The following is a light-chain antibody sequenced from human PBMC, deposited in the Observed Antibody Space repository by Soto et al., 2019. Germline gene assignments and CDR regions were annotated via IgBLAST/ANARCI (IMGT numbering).Light chain of an antibody. CDR3: QHRRNWPT. J-gene: IGKJ5*01. CDR1: QSLNSY. CDR2: DAS. Sequence: EILMTQSPATLSVSPGESATLSCRASQSLNSYLAWYQQKPGQAPRLLIYDASKRATGIPARFSGSGSGTDFTLTISNLEPEDFAVYYCQHRRNWPTFGQGTRLEI. V-gene: IGKV3-11*01.